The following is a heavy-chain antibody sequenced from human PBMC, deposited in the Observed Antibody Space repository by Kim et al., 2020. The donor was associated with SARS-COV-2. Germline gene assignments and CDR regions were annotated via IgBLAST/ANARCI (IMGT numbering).Heavy chain of an antibody. D-gene: IGHD1-1*01. V-gene: IGHV1-2*02. Sequence: AQKFQGRVTMTRDTSISTAYIELRRLRADDTAVYYCARVGGTSAYHWFDPWGQGTLVTVSS. CDR3: ARVGGTSAYHWFDP. J-gene: IGHJ5*02.